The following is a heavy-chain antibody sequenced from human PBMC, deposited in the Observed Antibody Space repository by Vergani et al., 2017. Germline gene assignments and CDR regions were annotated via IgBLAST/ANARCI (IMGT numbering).Heavy chain of an antibody. D-gene: IGHD3-16*01. V-gene: IGHV3-21*01. CDR1: GFTFSSYS. CDR2: ISSGSSYI. J-gene: IGHJ4*02. CDR3: ARAGGYDYVWGGSYYFDY. Sequence: EVQLVESGGGLVKPGGSLRLSCAASGFTFSSYSMNWVRQAPGKGLEWVSSISSGSSYIYYADSVKGRITISRDNAKNSLYLQMNSLRAEDTAVYYCARAGGYDYVWGGSYYFDYWGQGTLVTVSS.